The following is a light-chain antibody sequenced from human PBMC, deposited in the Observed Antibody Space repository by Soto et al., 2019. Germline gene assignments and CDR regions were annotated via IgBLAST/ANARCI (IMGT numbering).Light chain of an antibody. CDR2: GAS. J-gene: IGKJ4*01. CDR1: QSITTN. CDR3: QQYNDWPPLT. Sequence: EKVLTQSPVTLSVSLGERATLSCRASQSITTNLAWYQQKPGQAPRLLIFGASNRATGIPARFSGSGSGTEVSLTISSLQSEDYAIYYCQQYNDWPPLTFGGGTKVEI. V-gene: IGKV3-15*01.